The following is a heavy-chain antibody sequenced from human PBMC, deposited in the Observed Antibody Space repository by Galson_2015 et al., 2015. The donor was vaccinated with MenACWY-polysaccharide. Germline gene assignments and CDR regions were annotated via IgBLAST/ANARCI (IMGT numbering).Heavy chain of an antibody. V-gene: IGHV3-48*03. Sequence: SLRLSCAASGFTFSSYEMNWVRQAPGRGPEWVSYISTSGSTRYYADSVKGRFTISRDNAKNSLNLQMNSLRAEDTAIYYCARGGYIRGFDYWGQGTLVTVSS. CDR3: ARGGYIRGFDY. D-gene: IGHD3-10*02. J-gene: IGHJ4*02. CDR1: GFTFSSYE. CDR2: ISTSGSTR.